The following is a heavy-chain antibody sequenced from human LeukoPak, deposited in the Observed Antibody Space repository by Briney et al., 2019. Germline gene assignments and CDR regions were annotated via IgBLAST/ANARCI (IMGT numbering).Heavy chain of an antibody. D-gene: IGHD4-17*01. Sequence: SETLSLTCTVSGGSISSYYWSWIRQPPGQGLEWIGYIYYSGSTNYNPSLKSRVTISVDTSKNQFSLKLSSVTAADTAVYYCARATAVRAFDIWGQGKMVTVSS. CDR2: IYYSGST. CDR3: ARATAVRAFDI. J-gene: IGHJ3*02. V-gene: IGHV4-59*01. CDR1: GGSISSYY.